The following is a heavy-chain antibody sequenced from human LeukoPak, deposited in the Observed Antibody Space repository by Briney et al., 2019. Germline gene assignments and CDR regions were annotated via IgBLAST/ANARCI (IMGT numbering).Heavy chain of an antibody. CDR3: ANLWELPYFDY. CDR2: IGISSNKI. CDR1: GFTLRSYT. Sequence: GGSLRLSCAASGFTLRSYTMNWVRQAPGKGLEWVSSIGISSNKIYYADSVKGRFTIPRDNSKNTLYLQMNSLRAEDTAVYYCANLWELPYFDYWGQGTLVTVSS. D-gene: IGHD1-26*01. V-gene: IGHV3-21*01. J-gene: IGHJ4*02.